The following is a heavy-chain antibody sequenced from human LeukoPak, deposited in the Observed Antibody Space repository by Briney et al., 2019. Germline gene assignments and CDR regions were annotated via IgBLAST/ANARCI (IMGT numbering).Heavy chain of an antibody. CDR2: INHSGST. V-gene: IGHV4-34*01. CDR1: GGSFSGYY. D-gene: IGHD3-10*01. CDR3: ARGRYYGSGSYKSYYYCMVV. J-gene: IGHJ6*03. Sequence: SETLSLTCAVYGGSFSGYYGSWIRQPPGKGREWIGEINHSGSTNYNPSLKSRVTISVDTSKNQFSLKLSSVTAADTAVYYCARGRYYGSGSYKSYYYCMVVWGKGTTVTVSS.